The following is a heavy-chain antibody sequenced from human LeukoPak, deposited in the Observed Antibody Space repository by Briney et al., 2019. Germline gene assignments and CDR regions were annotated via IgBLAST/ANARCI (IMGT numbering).Heavy chain of an antibody. D-gene: IGHD5-12*01. CDR2: ISAYNGNT. CDR1: GYTFTSYG. V-gene: IGHV1-18*01. J-gene: IGHJ4*02. Sequence: ASVKVSCRASGYTFTSYGISWVRQAPGQGREWMGWISAYNGNTNYAQKLQGRVTMTTDTSTSKAYMELRSLRSDDTAVYYCARDYSGYDTDYWGQGTLVTVSS. CDR3: ARDYSGYDTDY.